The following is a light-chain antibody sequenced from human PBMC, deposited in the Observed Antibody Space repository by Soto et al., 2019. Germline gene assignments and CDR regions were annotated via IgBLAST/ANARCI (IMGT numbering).Light chain of an antibody. V-gene: IGKV1-5*01. Sequence: DIQMTQSPSTLSASVGDRVTITCRASQSISSWLAWYQQKPGKAPKLLTYDASSLESGVPSRFSGSGSGTEFTLTISSLQPDDFATYYCQQYNSYSHTFGHGTKVDIK. J-gene: IGKJ1*01. CDR2: DAS. CDR3: QQYNSYSHT. CDR1: QSISSW.